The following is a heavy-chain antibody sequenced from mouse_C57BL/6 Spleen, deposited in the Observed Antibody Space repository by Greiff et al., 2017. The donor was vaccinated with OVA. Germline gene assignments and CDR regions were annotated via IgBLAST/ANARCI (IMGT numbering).Heavy chain of an antibody. CDR1: GYPFTDYH. CDR2: INPNNGCT. CDR3: ARRPMDGSFAY. D-gene: IGHD1-1*02. V-gene: IGHV1-18*01. J-gene: IGHJ3*01. Sequence: QLQQSGPELVKPGASVQIPCQASGYPFTDYHMDWVKPSHGKSLEWVGDINPNNGCTIYHQKFKGKATLTVDKSYSTAYMELRSLTSEDTAVYYCARRPMDGSFAYWGQGTLVTVSA.